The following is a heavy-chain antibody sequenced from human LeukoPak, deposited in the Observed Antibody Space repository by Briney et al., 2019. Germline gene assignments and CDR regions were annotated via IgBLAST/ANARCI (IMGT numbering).Heavy chain of an antibody. CDR2: ITSSSTYI. CDR1: GFTFNTYT. J-gene: IGHJ4*02. D-gene: IGHD2-2*01. CDR3: ARDSPYCTSSDCYLDY. Sequence: GGSLRLSCAVSGFTFNTYTLSWVRQAPGKGLEWVSSITSSSTYIFYADSVKGRFTISRDNAKNSLFLQMNSLRAEDTAMYHCARDSPYCTSSDCYLDYWGQGTLVTVSS. V-gene: IGHV3-21*01.